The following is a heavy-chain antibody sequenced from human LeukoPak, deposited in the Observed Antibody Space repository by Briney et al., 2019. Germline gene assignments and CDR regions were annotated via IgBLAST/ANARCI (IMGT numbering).Heavy chain of an antibody. CDR3: ARGHFDYGDYCLDY. Sequence: SETLSLTCTVSGGSISSYYWSWIRQPAGKGLEWIGRIYTSGSTNYNPSLKSRVTMSVDTSKNQFSLKLSSATAADTAVYYCARGHFDYGDYCLDYWGQGTLVTVSS. CDR2: IYTSGST. J-gene: IGHJ4*02. CDR1: GGSISSYY. V-gene: IGHV4-4*07. D-gene: IGHD4-17*01.